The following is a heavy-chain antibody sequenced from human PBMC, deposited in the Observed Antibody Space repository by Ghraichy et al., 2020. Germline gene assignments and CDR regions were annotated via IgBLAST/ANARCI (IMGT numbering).Heavy chain of an antibody. D-gene: IGHD5-12*01. J-gene: IGHJ4*02. V-gene: IGHV3-21*01. CDR3: ARDSGYSARPTDY. CDR1: GFTFSSYS. CDR2: ISSSSSYI. Sequence: GESLNISCAASGFTFSSYSMNWVRQAPGKGLEWVSSISSSSSYIYYADSVKGRFIISRDNAKNSLYLQMNSLRAEDTAVYYCARDSGYSARPTDYWGQGTLVTVSS.